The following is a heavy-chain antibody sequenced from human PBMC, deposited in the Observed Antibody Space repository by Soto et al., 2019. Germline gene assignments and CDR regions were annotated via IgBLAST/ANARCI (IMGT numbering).Heavy chain of an antibody. CDR3: TTLIAVATFYVDY. Sequence: PGGSLRLSCAASGFTFSNAWMNWVRQAPGKGLEWVGRIKSKTDGGTTDYAAPVKGRFTISRDDSKNTLYLQMNSLKTEDTAVYYCTTLIAVATFYVDYWGQGTLVTVSS. CDR2: IKSKTDGGTT. D-gene: IGHD6-19*01. CDR1: GFTFSNAW. V-gene: IGHV3-15*07. J-gene: IGHJ4*02.